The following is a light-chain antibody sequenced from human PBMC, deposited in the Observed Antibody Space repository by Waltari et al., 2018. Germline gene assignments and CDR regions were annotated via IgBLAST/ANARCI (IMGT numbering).Light chain of an antibody. Sequence: DVVMTQSPDSLAVSLGERATINCTSSQSLLYTSNNKNYLAWYQQKPGQPPKILIYWASIRESGVPDRFSGSGSVTDFTLTISGLQAEDVASYFCLQYLHTPRTFGQGTKVEIK. CDR1: QSLLYTSNNKNY. V-gene: IGKV4-1*01. J-gene: IGKJ1*01. CDR3: LQYLHTPRT. CDR2: WAS.